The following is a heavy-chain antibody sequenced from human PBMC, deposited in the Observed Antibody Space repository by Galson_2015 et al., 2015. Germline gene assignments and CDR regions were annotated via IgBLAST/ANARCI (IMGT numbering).Heavy chain of an antibody. Sequence: PALVKPTQTLTLTCTFSGFSLSTNGVGVGWIRQPPRKALEWLALIYWDDDKRYSPSLKSRLTITKDTSKNQVVLTMTNMDPVDTATYYCARRPFYGDCFDYWGQGTLVTVSS. CDR3: ARRPFYGDCFDY. CDR1: GFSLSTNGVG. CDR2: IYWDDDK. J-gene: IGHJ4*02. V-gene: IGHV2-5*02. D-gene: IGHD4-17*01.